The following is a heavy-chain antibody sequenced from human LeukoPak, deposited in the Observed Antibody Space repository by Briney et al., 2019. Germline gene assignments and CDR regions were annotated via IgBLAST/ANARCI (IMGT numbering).Heavy chain of an antibody. CDR1: GFTFSSYA. D-gene: IGHD5-18*01. V-gene: IGHV3-30-3*01. J-gene: IGHJ4*02. CDR3: AKGARYSYGYWGDY. CDR2: ISYDGSNK. Sequence: PGRSLRLSCAASGFTFSSYAMHWVRQAPGKGLEWVAVISYDGSNKYYADSVKGRFTISRDNSKNTLYLRMNSLRAEDTAVYYCAKGARYSYGYWGDYWGQGTLVTVSS.